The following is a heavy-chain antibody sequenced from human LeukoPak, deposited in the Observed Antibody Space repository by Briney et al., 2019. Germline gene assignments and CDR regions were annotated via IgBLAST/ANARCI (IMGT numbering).Heavy chain of an antibody. J-gene: IGHJ4*02. CDR1: GFTVCSNY. CDR2: ISFSSDYI. Sequence: GGSLTLSCAASGFTVCSNYMRWVRQAPGKGLEWVSSISFSSDYIYYADSVKGRFTISRDDAKNSLYLQMNSLSVEDTAVYYCTRWPVDTSWYYFDYWGQGTLVTVSS. D-gene: IGHD2-2*01. CDR3: TRWPVDTSWYYFDY. V-gene: IGHV3-21*01.